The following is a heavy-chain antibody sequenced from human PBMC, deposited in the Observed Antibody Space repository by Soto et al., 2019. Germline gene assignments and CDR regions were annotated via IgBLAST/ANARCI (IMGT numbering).Heavy chain of an antibody. CDR2: ISWNSGSI. CDR1: GFTFDDYA. V-gene: IGHV3-9*01. J-gene: IGHJ4*02. Sequence: EVQLVESGGGLVQPGRSLRLSCGASGFTFDDYAMHWVRQAPGKRLEWVSGISWNSGSIAYADSVKGRFTISRDNAKNSLYLQMTSLTPEDTALYYCAKDFSDIWDYRRDFDYWGQGTLVTVSS. CDR3: AKDFSDIWDYRRDFDY. D-gene: IGHD1-7*01.